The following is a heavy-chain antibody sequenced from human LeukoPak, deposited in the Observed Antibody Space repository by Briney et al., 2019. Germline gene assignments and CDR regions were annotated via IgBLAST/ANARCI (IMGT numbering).Heavy chain of an antibody. D-gene: IGHD7-27*01. Sequence: GASVTVSCTASGYTFTSYAMHWVRQAPGQRLEWMGWINAGNGNTKYSQKFQGRVTMTRDTSTSTVYMELSSLRSEDTAVYYCASNLGPWAPFDYWGQGTLVTVSS. CDR1: GYTFTSYA. V-gene: IGHV1-3*01. CDR2: INAGNGNT. J-gene: IGHJ4*02. CDR3: ASNLGPWAPFDY.